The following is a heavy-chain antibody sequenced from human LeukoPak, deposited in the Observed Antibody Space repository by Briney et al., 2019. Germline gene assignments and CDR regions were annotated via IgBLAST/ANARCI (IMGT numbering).Heavy chain of an antibody. CDR2: IFPGDSDT. J-gene: IGHJ5*02. V-gene: IGHV5-51*01. Sequence: GESLKISCKGYGDRFTSYWVAWVRQMPGKGLEWMGIIFPGDSDTRYSPSIQGQVTISVDRSISTAYLQWSSLTASDTAIYYCARRPLHSQSWLAPWGQGTLVTVSS. CDR1: GDRFTSYW. CDR3: ARRPLHSQSWLAP.